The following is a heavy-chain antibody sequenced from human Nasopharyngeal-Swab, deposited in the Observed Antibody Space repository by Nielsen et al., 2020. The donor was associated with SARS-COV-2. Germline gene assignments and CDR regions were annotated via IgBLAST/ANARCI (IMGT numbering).Heavy chain of an antibody. V-gene: IGHV4-59*01. Sequence: SETRSPTCTVSDGSITTYYWGWIRQPPGKGLEWIGYIFDSGNTNYNPSLKSRVTMSVDTSKNQFSLRQSSVTAADSAVYYCARPPLGYSSFWFDPWGQGTLVTVSS. D-gene: IGHD6-19*01. J-gene: IGHJ5*02. CDR2: IFDSGNT. CDR1: DGSITTYY. CDR3: ARPPLGYSSFWFDP.